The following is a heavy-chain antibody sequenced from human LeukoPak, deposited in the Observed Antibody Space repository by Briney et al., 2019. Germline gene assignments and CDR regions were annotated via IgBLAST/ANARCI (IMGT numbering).Heavy chain of an antibody. CDR3: ARRRRYSYGYPFDY. CDR2: ISSYGNST. D-gene: IGHD5-18*01. CDR1: GFTFSSYA. J-gene: IGHJ4*02. Sequence: GGSLRLSCAASGFTFSSYAMHWVRQAPGKGLEYVSGISSYGNSTYYANSVKGRFSISRDNSKNTLYLQMGSLRAEDMAVYYCARRRRYSYGYPFDYWGQGTLVTVSS. V-gene: IGHV3-64*01.